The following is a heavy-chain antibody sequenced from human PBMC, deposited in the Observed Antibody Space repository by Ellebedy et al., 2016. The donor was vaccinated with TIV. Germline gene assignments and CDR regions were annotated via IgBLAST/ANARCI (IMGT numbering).Heavy chain of an antibody. V-gene: IGHV3-7*04. D-gene: IGHD2-2*01. CDR2: IKYDEIEK. CDR3: ARDTVEVPSGDAFDM. CDR1: GFRFSRFW. Sequence: PGGSLRLSCGAFGFRFSRFWMALLRQAPGKGLEYVAHIKYDEIEKYHLDSVKGRFTISRDNARNSVYLQMNSLRVDDTAIYYCARDTVEVPSGDAFDMWGQGTMVTVSS. J-gene: IGHJ3*02.